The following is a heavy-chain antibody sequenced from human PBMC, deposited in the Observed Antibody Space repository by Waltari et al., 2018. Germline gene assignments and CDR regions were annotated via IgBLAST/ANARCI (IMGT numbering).Heavy chain of an antibody. CDR1: GGSISTNYN. D-gene: IGHD4-17*01. CDR3: GRIAFGDDGGYFQH. V-gene: IGHV4-39*01. Sequence: QLQLQESGPGLVKPSETLSLTCTVSGGSISTNYNWGWIRQPPGKGLEWMGNMQYRGSTFYNPSLKSRVTISLDTSKNQFSLSLSSVGAADTAVYFCGRIAFGDDGGYFQHWGQGTLVTVSS. CDR2: MQYRGST. J-gene: IGHJ1*01.